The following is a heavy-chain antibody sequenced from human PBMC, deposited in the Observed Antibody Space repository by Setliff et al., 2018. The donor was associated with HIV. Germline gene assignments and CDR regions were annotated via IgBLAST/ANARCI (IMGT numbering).Heavy chain of an antibody. V-gene: IGHV1-2*02. CDR3: ARDDRAVATIL. CDR1: GYSFSDYY. D-gene: IGHD5-12*01. Sequence: ASVKVSCKASGYSFSDYYIHWVRQAPGHGFQWMGWISPKYGGTNYAQNFQGRVTMTRDTSISTAYMELSSLGSDDTAVYYCARDDRAVATILWGQGTLVTVSS. CDR2: ISPKYGGT. J-gene: IGHJ4*02.